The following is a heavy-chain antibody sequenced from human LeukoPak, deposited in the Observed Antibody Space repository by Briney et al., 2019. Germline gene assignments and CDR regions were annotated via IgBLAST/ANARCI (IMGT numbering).Heavy chain of an antibody. CDR1: GYTFTIYY. Sequence: ASVKVSCKASGYTFTIYYMHWVRQAPGQGLDWMGIINPTGVTTSYAQKFQDRVTMTRDTSTSTVYMELSSLRSEDTAVYYCAREELAGNKNFDYWGQGTLVTVSP. J-gene: IGHJ4*02. CDR3: AREELAGNKNFDY. V-gene: IGHV1-46*01. D-gene: IGHD5-24*01. CDR2: INPTGVTT.